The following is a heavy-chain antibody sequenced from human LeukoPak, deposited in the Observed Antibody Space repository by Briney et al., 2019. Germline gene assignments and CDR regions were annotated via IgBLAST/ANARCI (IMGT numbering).Heavy chain of an antibody. D-gene: IGHD6-13*01. Sequence: PGGSLRLSCAASGFTVSSNYMSWVRQAPGKGLEWVSVIYSVGSTYYADSVKGRFTISRDNSKNTLYLQMNSLRAEDTAVYYCARDRIDSSSWYYYYYYMDVWGKGTTVTVSS. J-gene: IGHJ6*03. CDR3: ARDRIDSSSWYYYYYYMDV. V-gene: IGHV3-53*01. CDR1: GFTVSSNY. CDR2: IYSVGST.